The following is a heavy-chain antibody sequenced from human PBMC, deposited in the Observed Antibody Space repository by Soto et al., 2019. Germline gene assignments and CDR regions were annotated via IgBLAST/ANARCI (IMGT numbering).Heavy chain of an antibody. CDR2: IYYSGST. CDR3: ARRVAAAGNPRANWFDP. J-gene: IGHJ5*02. V-gene: IGHV4-59*08. Sequence: SETLCLTCTVSGGSISSYYWSWIRQPPGKGLEWIGYIYYSGSTNYNPSLKSRVTISVDTSKNQFSLKLSSVTAADTAVYYCARRVAAAGNPRANWFDPWGQGTLVTVSS. CDR1: GGSISSYY. D-gene: IGHD6-13*01.